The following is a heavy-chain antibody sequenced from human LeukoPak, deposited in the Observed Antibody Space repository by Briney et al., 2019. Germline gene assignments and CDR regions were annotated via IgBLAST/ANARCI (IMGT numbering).Heavy chain of an antibody. CDR3: ARGYYDILTGYIYFDY. CDR1: GGSISSYY. Sequence: SETLSLTCTVSGGSISSYYWSWIRQPPGKGLEWIGYIYYSGSTNYNPSLKSRVTISVDMSKNQFSLKLSSVTAADTAVYYCARGYYDILTGYIYFDYWGQGTLVTVSS. D-gene: IGHD3-9*01. V-gene: IGHV4-59*01. CDR2: IYYSGST. J-gene: IGHJ4*02.